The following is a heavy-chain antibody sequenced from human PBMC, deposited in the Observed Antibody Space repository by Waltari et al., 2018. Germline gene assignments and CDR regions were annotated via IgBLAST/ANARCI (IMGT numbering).Heavy chain of an antibody. CDR1: GFTFTSYW. CDR2: IKQDGSVQ. CDR3: ARDAPDYYGSYYFEY. J-gene: IGHJ4*02. Sequence: EVQLGESGGGVVQPGGSLRLSCAASGFTFTSYWLSWVRQAPGRGLEWVANIKQDGSVQYYVDSVKGRFTISRDNAKNSLYLQMSSLRAEETAVYYCARDAPDYYGSYYFEYWGQGTLVTVSS. D-gene: IGHD3-10*01. V-gene: IGHV3-7*01.